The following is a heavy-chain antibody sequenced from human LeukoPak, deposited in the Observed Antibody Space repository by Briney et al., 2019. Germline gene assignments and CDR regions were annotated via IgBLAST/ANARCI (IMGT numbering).Heavy chain of an antibody. CDR1: GYTFSGYY. D-gene: IGHD2-2*01. Sequence: ASLKVYCKASGYTFSGYYMHWVRQAPGQGLEWMGWINPNSGGTNYAQKFQGRVTMTRDTSISTAYMELSRLRSDDTAVYYCARSSKPDYWGRGTLVTVSS. CDR2: INPNSGGT. J-gene: IGHJ4*02. V-gene: IGHV1-2*02. CDR3: ARSSKPDY.